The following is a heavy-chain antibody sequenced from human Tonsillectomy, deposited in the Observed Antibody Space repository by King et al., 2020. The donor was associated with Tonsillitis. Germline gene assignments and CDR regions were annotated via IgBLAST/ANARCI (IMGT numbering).Heavy chain of an antibody. CDR2: ISYDGSNK. D-gene: IGHD6-19*01. J-gene: IGHJ4*02. CDR1: GFTFSSYT. Sequence: HVQLVESGGGVVQPGRSLRLSCAASGFTFSSYTMHWVRQAPGKGLEWVAVISYDGSNKYYADSVKGRFTISRDNSKNTLYLQMNSLRAVDTAVYYCARDPYSSGWLTVGYFDYWGQGTLVTVSS. V-gene: IGHV3-30-3*01. CDR3: ARDPYSSGWLTVGYFDY.